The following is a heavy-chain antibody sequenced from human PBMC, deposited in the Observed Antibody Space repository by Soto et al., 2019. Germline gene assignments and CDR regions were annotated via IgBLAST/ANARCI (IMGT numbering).Heavy chain of an antibody. V-gene: IGHV3-33*01. Sequence: QVQLVESGGGVDQPGRSLRLSCAASGFSFSSYGMHWVRQAPGKGLEWVAVIWYDGSSEYYADSLKGRFTISRDNSKNTLYLQMNSLRAEDTALYYCARERNNGFDIWGQGTMVTVSS. CDR3: ARERNNGFDI. CDR1: GFSFSSYG. CDR2: IWYDGSSE. J-gene: IGHJ3*02.